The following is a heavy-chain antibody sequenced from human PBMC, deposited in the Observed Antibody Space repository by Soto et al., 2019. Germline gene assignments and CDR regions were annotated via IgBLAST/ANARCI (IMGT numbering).Heavy chain of an antibody. CDR2: ISYDGSNK. V-gene: IGHV3-30-3*01. J-gene: IGHJ4*02. CDR3: AREKYYFDY. CDR1: GFTFSTYP. Sequence: QVQLVESGGGVVQPGRSLRLSCAASGFTFSTYPMHWVRQAPGKGLEWVAVISYDGSNKYYADSVKGRFTISRDNSKNTLYLQMNSLRAEDTAVYYCAREKYYFDYWGKGTMVTVSS.